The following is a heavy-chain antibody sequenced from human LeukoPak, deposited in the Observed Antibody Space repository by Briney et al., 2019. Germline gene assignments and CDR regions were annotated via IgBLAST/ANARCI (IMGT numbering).Heavy chain of an antibody. D-gene: IGHD1-26*01. CDR3: ARDHSGTWFDP. CDR1: GYTFTSYD. CDR2: ISTYNGNT. Sequence: GASVKVSCKASGYTFTSYDISWVRQAPGQGLGWMGWISTYNGNTNYAQKLQGRVTMTTDTITTTAYMELRSLRSDDTAVYYCARDHSGTWFDPWGQGTLVTVSS. J-gene: IGHJ5*02. V-gene: IGHV1-18*01.